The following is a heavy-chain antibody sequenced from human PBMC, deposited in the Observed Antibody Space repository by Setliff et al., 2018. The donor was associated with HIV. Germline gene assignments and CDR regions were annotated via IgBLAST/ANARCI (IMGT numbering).Heavy chain of an antibody. CDR2: IYNSESERT. V-gene: IGHV4-59*01. Sequence: PSETLSLTCTVSGGSISSYYWSWIRQPPGKGLEWIGYIYNSESERTNYNPSLRSRATISIDTSKNQYSLKLRSAAAADTAVYYCARVVVGELLPLDYWGQGILVTVSS. D-gene: IGHD3-10*01. J-gene: IGHJ4*02. CDR3: ARVVVGELLPLDY. CDR1: GGSISSYY.